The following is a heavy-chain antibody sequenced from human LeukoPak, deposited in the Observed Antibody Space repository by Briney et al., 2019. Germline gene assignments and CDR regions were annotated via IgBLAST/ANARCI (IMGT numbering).Heavy chain of an antibody. CDR3: ASSTVTTYNYFDY. CDR2: IWYDGSNK. CDR1: GFTFSSYG. V-gene: IGHV3-33*01. D-gene: IGHD4-11*01. Sequence: GGSLRLSCAASGFTFSSYGMHWVRQAPGKGLEWVAVIWYDGSNKYYADSVKGRFTISRDNSENTLYLQMNSLGAEDTAVYYCASSTVTTYNYFDYWGQGTLVTVSS. J-gene: IGHJ4*02.